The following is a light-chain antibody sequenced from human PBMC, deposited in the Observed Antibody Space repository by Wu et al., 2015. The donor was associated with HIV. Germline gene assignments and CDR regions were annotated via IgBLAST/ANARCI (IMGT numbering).Light chain of an antibody. CDR2: DAS. Sequence: EIVLTQSPGTLSLSPGETATLSCRASQSFSSSFLAWYQQKPGQAPRLLIYDASKRATGIPARFSGSGSGADFTLTISSLEPEDFAVYYCQQRSNWPLITFGQGTRLEIK. J-gene: IGKJ5*01. V-gene: IGKV3D-20*02. CDR3: QQRSNWPLIT. CDR1: QSFSSSF.